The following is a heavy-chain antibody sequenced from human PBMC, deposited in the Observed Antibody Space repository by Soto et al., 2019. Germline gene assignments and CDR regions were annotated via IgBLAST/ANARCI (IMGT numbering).Heavy chain of an antibody. V-gene: IGHV4-34*01. CDR1: GGSFSGYY. Sequence: PSETLSLTCAVYGGSFSGYYWTWIRQPPGTGLEWIGEINHSGSTNYNPSLKSRVTISVDTSKNQFSLKLTSVTAADTAVYYCARDKIPGLFDYWGQGPLVTVSS. CDR3: ARDKIPGLFDY. J-gene: IGHJ4*02. CDR2: INHSGST. D-gene: IGHD2-21*01.